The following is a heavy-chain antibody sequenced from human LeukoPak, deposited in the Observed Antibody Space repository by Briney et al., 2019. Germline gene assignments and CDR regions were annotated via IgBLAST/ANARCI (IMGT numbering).Heavy chain of an antibody. CDR3: ARDEGGDSGSYDY. Sequence: ASVKVSCKASGYTFTSYDINWVRQATGQGLEWMGWMNPNSGNAGYAQKFQGRVTMTRDTSTNTVYMELSSLRSEDTAVYYCARDEGGDSGSYDYWGQGTLVTVSS. CDR2: MNPNSGNA. V-gene: IGHV1-8*01. J-gene: IGHJ4*02. CDR1: GYTFTSYD. D-gene: IGHD1-26*01.